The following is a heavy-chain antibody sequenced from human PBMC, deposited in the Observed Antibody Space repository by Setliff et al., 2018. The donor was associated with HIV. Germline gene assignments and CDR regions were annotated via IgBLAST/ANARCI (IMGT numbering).Heavy chain of an antibody. CDR2: IIHSGGT. CDR3: ARGGLGVVGAIDY. CDR1: GGSFSGYY. D-gene: IGHD2-15*01. V-gene: IGHV4-34*01. J-gene: IGHJ4*02. Sequence: LSLTCAVYGGSFSGYYWTWIRQPPGRGLEWIGEIIHSGGTNYNRSLKSRVTISVDTSKNQFSLNLSSVTAADTAVYCCARGGLGVVGAIDYWSQGTLVTVSS.